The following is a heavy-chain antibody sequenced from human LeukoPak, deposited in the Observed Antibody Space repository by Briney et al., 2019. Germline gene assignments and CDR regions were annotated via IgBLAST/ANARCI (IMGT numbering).Heavy chain of an antibody. Sequence: GGSLRLSCVPSGFNFRDYAMSWVRQAPGKGLEWVSTIISAGTTYYADSVRGRLTISRDTSRNTLYLQMNSLRAEDTAVYYCAKSRAGIYDALHIWGQGTMVTVSS. CDR2: IISAGTT. CDR1: GFNFRDYA. V-gene: IGHV3-23*01. CDR3: AKSRAGIYDALHI. J-gene: IGHJ3*02.